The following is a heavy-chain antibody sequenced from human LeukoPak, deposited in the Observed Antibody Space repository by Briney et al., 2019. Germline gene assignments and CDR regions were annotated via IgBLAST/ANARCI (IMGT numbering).Heavy chain of an antibody. CDR1: GYTFTSYG. J-gene: IGHJ6*02. CDR2: ISAYNGNT. CDR3: ARDRTATIFGVVIMRNYYGMDV. V-gene: IGHV1-18*01. D-gene: IGHD3-3*01. Sequence: ASVTVSCTASGYTFTSYGISWVRQAPGQGLEWMGWISAYNGNTNYAQKLQGRVTMTTDTSTSTAYMELRSLRSDDTAVYYCARDRTATIFGVVIMRNYYGMDVWGQGTTVTVSS.